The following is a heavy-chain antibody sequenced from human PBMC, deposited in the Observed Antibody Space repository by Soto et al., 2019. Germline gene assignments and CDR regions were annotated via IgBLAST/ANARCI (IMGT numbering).Heavy chain of an antibody. V-gene: IGHV4-39*01. CDR3: ARLYSSSAPPFDY. D-gene: IGHD6-6*01. CDR1: EGSINWSPDY. J-gene: IGHJ4*02. Sequence: SETLSLTCTVSEGSINWSPDYWGWLRQPPGKEPQWIASVHYTASTYYNPSLKSRVTISVDTSKNQFSLKLSSVTAADTAVYYCARLYSSSAPPFDYWGQGTLVTVSS. CDR2: VHYTAST.